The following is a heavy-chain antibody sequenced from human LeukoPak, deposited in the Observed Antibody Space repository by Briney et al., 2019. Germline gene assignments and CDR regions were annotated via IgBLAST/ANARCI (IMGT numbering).Heavy chain of an antibody. J-gene: IGHJ5*02. CDR1: GYTFTGYY. CDR2: INPNSGGT. Sequence: GASEKVSCKASGYTFTGYYMHWVRQAPGQGLEWMGWINPNSGGTNYAQKFQGRVTMTRDTSISTAYMELSRLRSDDTAVYYCARVRVVVVVPAAIRRNWFDPWGQGTLVTVSS. D-gene: IGHD2-2*02. CDR3: ARVRVVVVVPAAIRRNWFDP. V-gene: IGHV1-2*02.